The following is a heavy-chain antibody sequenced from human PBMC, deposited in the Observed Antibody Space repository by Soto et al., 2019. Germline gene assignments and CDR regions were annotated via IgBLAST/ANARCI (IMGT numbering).Heavy chain of an antibody. V-gene: IGHV4-30-4*01. D-gene: IGHD4-17*01. J-gene: IGHJ4*02. CDR3: VGTGTTDDY. Sequence: SETLSLTCSVSGASVRSGDYYWSCIRQAPGKGLEWIGYIYNSGGSYYNPSLKGRLTISVDTSKNQFSLKLNSVTAADTAIYYCVGTGTTDDYWGRGTLVTVSS. CDR2: IYNSGGS. CDR1: GASVRSGDYY.